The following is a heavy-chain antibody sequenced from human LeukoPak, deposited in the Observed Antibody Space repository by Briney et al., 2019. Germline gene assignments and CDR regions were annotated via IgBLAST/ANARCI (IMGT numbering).Heavy chain of an antibody. J-gene: IGHJ4*02. D-gene: IGHD3-10*01. V-gene: IGHV3-7*03. CDR1: GFTFSSYW. CDR2: IKQDVSEK. CDR3: ALQGGDARLTKLRGVVIHNFHF. Sequence: GGSLRLSCAASGFTFSSYWMSWVRQAPGKGLECVANIKQDVSEKYYVDSVKGRFTISRDNSKNTLFLEMNSLRAEDTAVYYCALQGGDARLTKLRGVVIHNFHFWGQGTLVTVSS.